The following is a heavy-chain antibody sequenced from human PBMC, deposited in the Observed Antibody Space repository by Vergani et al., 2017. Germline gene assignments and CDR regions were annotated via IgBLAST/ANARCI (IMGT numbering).Heavy chain of an antibody. V-gene: IGHV4-39*07. CDR3: ARDRIFGVVKGMDV. CDR1: GGSISSYY. CDR2: IYYSGST. Sequence: QVQLQESGPGLVKPSETLSLTCTVSGGSISSYYWGWIRQPPGKGLEWIGSIYYSGSTYYNPSLKSRVTISVDTSKNQFSLKLSSVTAADTAVYYCARDRIFGVVKGMDVWGQGTTVTVSS. J-gene: IGHJ6*02. D-gene: IGHD3-3*02.